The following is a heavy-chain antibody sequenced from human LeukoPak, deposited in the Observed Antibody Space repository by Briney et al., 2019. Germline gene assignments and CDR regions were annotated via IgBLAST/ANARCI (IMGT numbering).Heavy chain of an antibody. CDR1: GYSISSGYY. D-gene: IGHD2-15*01. Sequence: PSETLSLTCTVSGYSISSGYYWGWIRQPPGKGLEWIGSIYHSGSTYYNPSLKSRVTISVDTSKNQFSLKLSSVTAADTAVYYCATPPVVVAATGFAEYFQRWGQGTLVTVSS. V-gene: IGHV4-38-2*02. J-gene: IGHJ1*01. CDR3: ATPPVVVAATGFAEYFQR. CDR2: IYHSGST.